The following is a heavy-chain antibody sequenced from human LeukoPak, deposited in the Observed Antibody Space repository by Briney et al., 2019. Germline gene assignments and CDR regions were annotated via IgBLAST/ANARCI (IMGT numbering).Heavy chain of an antibody. J-gene: IGHJ6*02. Sequence: GESLKISCKGSGYSFTSYWIGWVRQMPGKGLEWMGIIYPGDSDTTYSPSFQGQVTISADKSISTAYLQWSSLKASDTAMYYCAGRDGYCSSTRCYADYYYGMDVWGQGTTFTVSS. CDR3: AGRDGYCSSTRCYADYYYGMDV. CDR2: IYPGDSDT. CDR1: GYSFTSYW. V-gene: IGHV5-51*01. D-gene: IGHD2-2*01.